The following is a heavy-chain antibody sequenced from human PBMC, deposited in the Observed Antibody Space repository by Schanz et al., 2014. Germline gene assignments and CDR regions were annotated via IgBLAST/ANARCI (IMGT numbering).Heavy chain of an antibody. V-gene: IGHV3-23*04. Sequence: EVQLVESGGGLVQPGGSLRLSCAASGFTFSSYAMSWVRQAPGKGLEWVSAISGSGGDTYYAESVKGRFAISRDNSKNTLYLQMNSLRTEDTAVYFCAKSYDTSGYSGFDYWGQGTLVTVSS. CDR2: ISGSGGDT. CDR1: GFTFSSYA. D-gene: IGHD3-22*01. CDR3: AKSYDTSGYSGFDY. J-gene: IGHJ4*02.